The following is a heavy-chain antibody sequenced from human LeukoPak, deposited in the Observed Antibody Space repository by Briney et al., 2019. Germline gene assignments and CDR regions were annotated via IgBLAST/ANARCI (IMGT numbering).Heavy chain of an antibody. Sequence: GGSLRLSCAASGFTFSSYSMNWVRQAPGKGLEWVSYISSGSSDKYYADSVKGRFTISRDNAKNSLYLQMNSLRAEDTAVYYCARLKDQLDYWGQGTLVTVSS. V-gene: IGHV3-48*01. CDR3: ARLKDQLDY. CDR2: ISSGSSDK. J-gene: IGHJ4*02. CDR1: GFTFSSYS.